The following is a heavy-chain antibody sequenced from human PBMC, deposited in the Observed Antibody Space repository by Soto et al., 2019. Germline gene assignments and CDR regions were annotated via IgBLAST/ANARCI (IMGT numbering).Heavy chain of an antibody. Sequence: PSETLSLTYTVSGGSISSGGYYWSWIRQHPGKGLEWIGYIYYSGSTNYNPSLKSRVTISVDTSKNQFSLKLSSVTAADTAVYYCARAYRGNCFVYWGQGTLVTVSS. CDR3: ARAYRGNCFVY. J-gene: IGHJ4*02. CDR2: IYYSGST. CDR1: GGSISSGGYY. D-gene: IGHD2-15*01. V-gene: IGHV4-61*08.